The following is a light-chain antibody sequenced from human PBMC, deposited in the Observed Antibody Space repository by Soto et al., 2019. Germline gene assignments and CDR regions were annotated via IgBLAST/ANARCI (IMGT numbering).Light chain of an antibody. V-gene: IGKV3-15*01. CDR1: QSVSSN. CDR3: QQYNNWPLT. Sequence: EIVMTQSPATLSVSPGERATLSCRASQSVSSNLAWYQQKPGQAPRLLIYGASTRATGIPARFSGSGSGTEFTLTISSLKSEDFAFYYCQQYNNWPLTFGGGTGGYQ. J-gene: IGKJ4*01. CDR2: GAS.